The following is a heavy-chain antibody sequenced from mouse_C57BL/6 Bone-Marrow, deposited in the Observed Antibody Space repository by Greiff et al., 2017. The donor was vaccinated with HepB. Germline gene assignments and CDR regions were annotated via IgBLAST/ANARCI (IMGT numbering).Heavy chain of an antibody. V-gene: IGHV1-81*01. CDR3: ENYGYYAMDY. CDR2: IYPRSGNT. J-gene: IGHJ4*01. D-gene: IGHD1-1*01. Sequence: QVHVKQSGAELARPGASVKLSCKASGYTFTSYGISWVKQRTGQGLEWIGEIYPRSGNTYYNEKFKGKATLTADKSSSTAYMELRSLTSEDSAVYFCENYGYYAMDYWGQGTSVTVSS. CDR1: GYTFTSYG.